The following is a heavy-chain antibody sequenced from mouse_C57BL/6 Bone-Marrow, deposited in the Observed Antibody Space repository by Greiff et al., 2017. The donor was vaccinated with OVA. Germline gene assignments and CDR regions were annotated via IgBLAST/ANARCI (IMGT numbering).Heavy chain of an antibody. CDR1: GFTFSDAW. V-gene: IGHV6-6*01. D-gene: IGHD3-1*01. J-gene: IGHJ4*01. CDR3: TRRGASGIYYYAMDY. CDR2: IRNKANNHAT. Sequence: EVKLMESGGGLVQPGGSMKLSCAASGFTFSDAWMDWVRQSPEKGLEWVAEIRNKANNHATYYAESVKGRFTISRDDSKSSVYLQMNSLRAEDTGIYYCTRRGASGIYYYAMDYWGQGTSVTVSS.